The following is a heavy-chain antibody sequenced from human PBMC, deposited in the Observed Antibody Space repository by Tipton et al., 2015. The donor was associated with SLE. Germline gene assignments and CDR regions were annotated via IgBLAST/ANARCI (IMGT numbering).Heavy chain of an antibody. V-gene: IGHV4-39*07. CDR3: AAGAYYYGMDV. D-gene: IGHD4/OR15-4a*01. CDR1: GGSISSSSYY. J-gene: IGHJ6*02. Sequence: LSCTVSGGSISSSSYYWGWIRQPPGKGLEWIGSIYYSGSTYYNPSLKSRVTISVDTSKNQFSLKLSSVTAADTAVYYCAAGAYYYGMDVWGQGTTVTVSS. CDR2: IYYSGST.